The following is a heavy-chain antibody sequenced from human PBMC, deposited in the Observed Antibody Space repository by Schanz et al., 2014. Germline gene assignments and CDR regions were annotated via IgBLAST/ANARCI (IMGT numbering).Heavy chain of an antibody. J-gene: IGHJ4*02. CDR3: ARDRRNADLDY. CDR2: ITYNGGTI. CDR1: GFTFSSYA. Sequence: EVQLVESGGGVVQPGRSLRLSCAASGFTFSSYAMSWVRQAPGKGLEWISYITYNGGTIYYADSVKGRFTISRDNAKNSLYLEMNSLRAEDTALYYCARDRRNADLDYWGQGTLVTVSS. D-gene: IGHD1-1*01. V-gene: IGHV3-48*01.